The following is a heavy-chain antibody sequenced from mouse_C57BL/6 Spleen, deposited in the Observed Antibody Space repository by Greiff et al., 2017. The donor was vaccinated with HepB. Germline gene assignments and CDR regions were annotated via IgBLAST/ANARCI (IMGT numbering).Heavy chain of an antibody. D-gene: IGHD2-3*01. CDR2: INPSHGGT. V-gene: IGHV1-53*01. CDR1: GYTFTSYW. CDR3: ARSDDGYWYFEV. Sequence: QVQLQQPGTELVKPGASVKLSCKASGYTFTSYWMHWVKPRPGQGLEWIGNINPSHGGTNYTEKFKSKATLTVDKSSSTAYMQLSSLTSEDSAVYYCARSDDGYWYFEVWGTGTTVTVSS. J-gene: IGHJ1*03.